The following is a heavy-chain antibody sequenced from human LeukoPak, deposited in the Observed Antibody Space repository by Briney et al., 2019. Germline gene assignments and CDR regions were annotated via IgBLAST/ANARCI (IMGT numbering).Heavy chain of an antibody. D-gene: IGHD3-22*01. CDR2: IKQDGSEK. CDR1: GFTFSSYW. V-gene: IGHV3-7*01. J-gene: IGHJ4*02. CDR3: ARGKYYYDSSGYYAFDY. Sequence: PGGSLRLSCAASGFTFSSYWMSWVRQAPGKGLEWVANIKQDGSEKYYVDSVKGRFIISRDNAKNSLYLQMNSLRAEDTAVYYCARGKYYYDSSGYYAFDYWGQGTLVTVSS.